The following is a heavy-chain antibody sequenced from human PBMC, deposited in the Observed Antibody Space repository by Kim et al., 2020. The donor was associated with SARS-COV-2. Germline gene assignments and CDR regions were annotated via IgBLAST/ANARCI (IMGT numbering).Heavy chain of an antibody. J-gene: IGHJ2*01. Sequence: YHPSIKSRVTISVDTSKNQFSLKLSSVTAADTAVYYCASGTSRPGWYFDLWGRGTLVTVSS. CDR3: ASGTSRPGWYFDL. V-gene: IGHV4-59*09.